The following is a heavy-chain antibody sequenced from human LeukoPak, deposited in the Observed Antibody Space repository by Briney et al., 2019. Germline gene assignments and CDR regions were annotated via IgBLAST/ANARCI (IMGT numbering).Heavy chain of an antibody. CDR3: AKDPRRYCSGGSCYKGYDWFDP. Sequence: GGSLRLSCAASGFTFSSYAMSWVRQAPGKGLEWVSAISGSGGSTYYADSVKGRFTISRDNSKNTLYLQMNSLRAEDTAVYYCAKDPRRYCSGGSCYKGYDWFDPWGQGTQVTVSS. V-gene: IGHV3-23*01. CDR1: GFTFSSYA. D-gene: IGHD2-15*01. J-gene: IGHJ5*02. CDR2: ISGSGGST.